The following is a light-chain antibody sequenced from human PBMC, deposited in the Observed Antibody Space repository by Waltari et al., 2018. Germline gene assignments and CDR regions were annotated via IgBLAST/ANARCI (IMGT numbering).Light chain of an antibody. CDR3: QHYVRLPAT. CDR1: QSVSRS. CDR2: GAS. V-gene: IGKV3-20*01. J-gene: IGKJ1*01. Sequence: EIVLPQSPGTLSLSPGERATLSCRASQSVSRSLAWYQQKPGQAPRLLIYGASNRAAGIPDRFSGSGSGTDFSLTISRLEPEDFAVYYCQHYVRLPATFGQGTKVEIK.